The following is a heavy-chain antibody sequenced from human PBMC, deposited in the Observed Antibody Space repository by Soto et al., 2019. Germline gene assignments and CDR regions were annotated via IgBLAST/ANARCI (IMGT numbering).Heavy chain of an antibody. CDR2: IWYDGSNK. CDR1: GFTFSSYG. Sequence: GSLRLSYAAAGFTFSSYGMHWVRHAPGKGLEWVAVIWYDGSNKYYADSVKGRFTISRDKSKNTLYLQMNSLRAEDTAVYFCARAPRYDCSGYNRYWGKGTLVTVSS. CDR3: ARAPRYDCSGYNRY. D-gene: IGHD3-22*01. J-gene: IGHJ4*02. V-gene: IGHV3-33*01.